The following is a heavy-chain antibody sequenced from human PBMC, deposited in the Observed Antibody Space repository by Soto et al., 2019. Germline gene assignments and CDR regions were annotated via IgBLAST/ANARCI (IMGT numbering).Heavy chain of an antibody. CDR2: IWYDGSNK. Sequence: ESGGGVVQPGRSLRLSCAASGFTFSSYGMHWVRQAPGKGLEWVAVIWYDGSNKYYADSVKGRFTISRDNSKNTLYLQMNSLRAEDTAVYYCARGTEGYNWFDPWGQGTLVTVSS. J-gene: IGHJ5*02. CDR3: ARGTEGYNWFDP. CDR1: GFTFSSYG. V-gene: IGHV3-33*01.